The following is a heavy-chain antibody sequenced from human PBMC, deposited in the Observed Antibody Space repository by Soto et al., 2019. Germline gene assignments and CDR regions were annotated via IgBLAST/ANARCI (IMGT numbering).Heavy chain of an antibody. CDR1: GFSLSTSGVG. Sequence: SGPTLVKPTQTLTLTCTFSGFSLSTSGVGVGWIRQPPGKALEWLALIYWNDDKRYSPSLKSRLTITKDTSKNQVVLTMTNMDPVDTATYYCAHRDGGLRWKGWGYWGQGTLVTVSS. J-gene: IGHJ4*02. CDR2: IYWNDDK. CDR3: AHRDGGLRWKGWGY. D-gene: IGHD4-17*01. V-gene: IGHV2-5*01.